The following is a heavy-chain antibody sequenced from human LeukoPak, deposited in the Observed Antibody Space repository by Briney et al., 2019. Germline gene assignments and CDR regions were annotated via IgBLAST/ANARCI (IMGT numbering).Heavy chain of an antibody. V-gene: IGHV4-30-2*01. Sequence: SQTLSLTCAVSGGSISSGGYSWSWIRQPPGKGLEWIGYIYHSGSTYYNPSLKSRVTISVDRSENQFSLKLSSVTAADTAVYYCARTLGYCSGGSCYSAFDYWGQGTLVTVSS. D-gene: IGHD2-15*01. CDR1: GGSISSGGYS. CDR2: IYHSGST. CDR3: ARTLGYCSGGSCYSAFDY. J-gene: IGHJ4*02.